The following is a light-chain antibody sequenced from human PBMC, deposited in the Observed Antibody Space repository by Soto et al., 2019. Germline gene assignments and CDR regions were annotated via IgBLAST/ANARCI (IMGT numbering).Light chain of an antibody. CDR3: QQRSSGWLT. J-gene: IGKJ4*01. V-gene: IGKV3-11*01. Sequence: EIVLTQSPATLSLSPGDRATLSCRASQSVSSYLAWYQQKTGQAPRLLIYDASNRATGIPARFSGSGSGTDFTLTISSLEPDDFAVYYCQQRSSGWLTFGGGTKVEI. CDR2: DAS. CDR1: QSVSSY.